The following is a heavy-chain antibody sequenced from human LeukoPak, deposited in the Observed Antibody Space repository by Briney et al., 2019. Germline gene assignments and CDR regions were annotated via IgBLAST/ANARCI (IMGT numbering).Heavy chain of an antibody. V-gene: IGHV5-51*01. CDR1: GYSFPNFW. CDR3: VRHVGSRDGPTTPY. Sequence: GESLKISCKGSGYSFPNFWISWVRQKPGKGLEWMGMVYPGDSDTRDSPSFQGQVTISADKSISTAYLQWRSLEASDTAMYYCVRHVGSRDGPTTPYWGQGALVTVSS. J-gene: IGHJ4*02. CDR2: VYPGDSDT. D-gene: IGHD5-24*01.